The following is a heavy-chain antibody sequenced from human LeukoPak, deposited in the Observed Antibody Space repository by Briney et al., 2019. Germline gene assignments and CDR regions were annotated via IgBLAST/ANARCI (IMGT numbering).Heavy chain of an antibody. V-gene: IGHV1-3*01. Sequence: ASVKVSCKASGYTFTSYAIHWVRQAPGQRLEWMGWINAGGGNTKYSQKFQGRVTISRDTAASTAYMELSSLTSEDTAMYYCARAIGLSSGWSRPFEYWGQGTLVTASS. D-gene: IGHD6-19*01. CDR2: INAGGGNT. J-gene: IGHJ4*02. CDR3: ARAIGLSSGWSRPFEY. CDR1: GYTFTSYA.